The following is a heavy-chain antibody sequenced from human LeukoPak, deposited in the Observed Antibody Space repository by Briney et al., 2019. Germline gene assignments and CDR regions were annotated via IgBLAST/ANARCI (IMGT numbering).Heavy chain of an antibody. CDR3: ARETPYYDFWSGYNPTFYYYYYMDV. CDR1: GFTFSSYW. D-gene: IGHD3-3*01. CDR2: IKQDGSEK. Sequence: GGSLRLSCAASGFTFSSYWMSWVRQAPGKGLEWVANIKQDGSEKYYVDSVKGRFTISRDNAKNSLYLQMNSLRAEDTAVYYCARETPYYDFWSGYNPTFYYYYYMDVWGKGTTVTVSS. J-gene: IGHJ6*03. V-gene: IGHV3-7*03.